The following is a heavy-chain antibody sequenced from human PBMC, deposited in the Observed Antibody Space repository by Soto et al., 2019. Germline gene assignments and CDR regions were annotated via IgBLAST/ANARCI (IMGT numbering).Heavy chain of an antibody. J-gene: IGHJ6*03. Sequence: EVQLLESGGGLVQPGGSLRLSCVVSGFTFGSYAMSWVRQAPEKGPEWVAILGGNGFTTYYADSVTGRFTISGDKSKSTLFLQMNSLSADDTGVYYCATALRPSLNFFYYMDVWGRGTSVTVSS. CDR1: GFTFGSYA. CDR3: ATALRPSLNFFYYMDV. D-gene: IGHD2-2*01. CDR2: LGGNGFTT. V-gene: IGHV3-23*01.